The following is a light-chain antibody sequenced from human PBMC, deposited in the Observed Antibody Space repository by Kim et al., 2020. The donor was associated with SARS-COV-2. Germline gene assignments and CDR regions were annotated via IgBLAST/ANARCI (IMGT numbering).Light chain of an antibody. Sequence: RVTISCTGSSSNIGAGYDVHWYTQSPGTAPQLLIFGNSNRPSGVPARFSASKSGTSASLAISGLQAGDQTYYYCQSYDNSLSGYIFGSGTKVTVL. CDR3: QSYDNSLSGYI. J-gene: IGLJ1*01. CDR1: SSNIGAGYD. CDR2: GNS. V-gene: IGLV1-40*01.